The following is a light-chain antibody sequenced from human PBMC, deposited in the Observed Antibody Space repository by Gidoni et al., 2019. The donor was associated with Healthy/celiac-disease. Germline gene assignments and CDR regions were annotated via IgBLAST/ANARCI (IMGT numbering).Light chain of an antibody. CDR1: SSNIGSNY. CDR2: RNN. CDR3: AAWDDSLSGPV. J-gene: IGLJ2*01. V-gene: IGLV1-47*01. Sequence: QSVLTQPPSASGPPGQRVTISCSGSSSNIGSNYVYWYQQPPGTAPKLLIYRNNQRPSGVPDRSSGSKSGTSASLAISGLRSEDEADYYCAAWDDSLSGPVFGGGTKLTVL.